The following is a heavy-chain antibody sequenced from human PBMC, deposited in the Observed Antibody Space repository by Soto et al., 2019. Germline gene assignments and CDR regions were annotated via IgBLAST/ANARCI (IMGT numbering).Heavy chain of an antibody. CDR3: AKDGGDYNWNYDY. V-gene: IGHV3-23*01. CDR1: GFTFSSYA. J-gene: IGHJ4*02. CDR2: ISGSGGST. D-gene: IGHD1-7*01. Sequence: PGGSLRLSCAASGFTFSSYAMGWVRQAPEKGLDCVSTISGSGGSTYYADSVQGRFTISRDNSKNTLFLQMNSLRADDTGVYYCAKDGGDYNWNYDYWGQGTLVTVSS.